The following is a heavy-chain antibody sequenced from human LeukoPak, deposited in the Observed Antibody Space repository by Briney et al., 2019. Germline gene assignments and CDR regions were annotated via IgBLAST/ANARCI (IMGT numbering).Heavy chain of an antibody. CDR3: ARGSSWYGYSSGYDY. D-gene: IGHD6-19*01. Sequence: SVKVSCKASGGTFSSYAISWVRQALGQGLEWMGGIIPIFGTANYAQKFQGRVTITADESTSTAYMELSSLRSEDTAVYCCARGSSWYGYSSGYDYWGQGTLVTVSS. CDR1: GGTFSSYA. J-gene: IGHJ4*02. CDR2: IIPIFGTA. V-gene: IGHV1-69*13.